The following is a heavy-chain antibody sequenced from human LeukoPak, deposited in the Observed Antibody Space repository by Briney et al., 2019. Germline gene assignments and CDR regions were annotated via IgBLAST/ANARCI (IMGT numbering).Heavy chain of an antibody. D-gene: IGHD5-18*01. Sequence: GGSLRLSCAASGFTFSSYSMNWVRQAPGKGLEWISYITTSGGAKNYADSVKGRFTISRDNAENSLYLQMSSLRAEDTAVYYCARDSTGDTAMLDWYFDLWGRGTLVTVSS. CDR2: ITTSGGAK. CDR3: ARDSTGDTAMLDWYFDL. CDR1: GFTFSSYS. J-gene: IGHJ2*01. V-gene: IGHV3-48*01.